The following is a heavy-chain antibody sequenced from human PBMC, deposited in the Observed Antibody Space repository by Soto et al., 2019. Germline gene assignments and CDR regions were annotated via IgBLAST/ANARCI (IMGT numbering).Heavy chain of an antibody. CDR1: GGTFSSYA. CDR3: ARLPIYSTYYDYYGMEV. V-gene: IGHV1-69*13. J-gene: IGHJ6*02. D-gene: IGHD2-2*01. CDR2: IIPIFGTA. Sequence: SVKVSCKASGGTFSSYAISWVRQAPGQGLEWTGGIIPIFGTANYAQKFQGRVTITADESTSTAYMELSSLRSEDTAVYYCARLPIYSTYYDYYGMEVWGQGTTATVSS.